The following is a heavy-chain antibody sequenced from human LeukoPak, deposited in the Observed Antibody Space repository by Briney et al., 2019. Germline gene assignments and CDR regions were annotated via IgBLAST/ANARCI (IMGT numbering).Heavy chain of an antibody. CDR1: GGSISSPNW. D-gene: IGHD1-26*01. CDR3: ARVGHNWFDP. V-gene: IGHV4-4*02. Sequence: SGTLSLTCGVSGGSISSPNWWTWVRQPPGKGLEWIGEIYHSGRTNSNPSLESRVIMSVDKSKNQFSLKLTSVTAADTAVYYCARVGHNWFDPWGQGTLVTVSS. CDR2: IYHSGRT. J-gene: IGHJ5*02.